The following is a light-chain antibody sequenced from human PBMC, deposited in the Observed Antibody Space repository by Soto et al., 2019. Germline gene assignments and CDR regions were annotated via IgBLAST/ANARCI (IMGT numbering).Light chain of an antibody. J-gene: IGLJ3*02. CDR3: QSYDSSNPWWV. Sequence: NFMLTQPHSVSESPGKTVTISCTRSSGSIASNYVQWYQQRPGSSPTTVIYEDNQRPSGVPDRFSGSIDSSSNSASLTISGLKTEDEADYYCQSYDSSNPWWVFGGGTKLTVL. CDR1: SGSIASNY. V-gene: IGLV6-57*01. CDR2: EDN.